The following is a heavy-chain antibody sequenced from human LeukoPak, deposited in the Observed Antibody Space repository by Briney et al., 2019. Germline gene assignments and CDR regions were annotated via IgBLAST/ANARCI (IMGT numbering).Heavy chain of an antibody. D-gene: IGHD3-3*01. V-gene: IGHV3-53*01. CDR2: IYSGGST. CDR3: ARDSRMNYYAS. CDR1: GFTVSSNY. Sequence: PGGSLRLSCAASGFTVSSNYMSWVRQAPGKGLEWVSVIYSGGSTYYADSVKGRFTISRDNSKNTLYLQMNSLRAEDTAMYYCARDSRMNYYASWGRGTLVTVSS. J-gene: IGHJ5*02.